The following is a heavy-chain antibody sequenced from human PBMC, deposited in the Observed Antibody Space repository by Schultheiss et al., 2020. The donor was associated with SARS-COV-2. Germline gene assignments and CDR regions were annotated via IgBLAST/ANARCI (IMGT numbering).Heavy chain of an antibody. Sequence: GGSLRLSCTASGFTFSSYWMSWVRQAPGKGLEWVANIKKDGSEKYYVDSLKGRFTISRDNAKNSLYLQMNSLRAEDTAVYYCARDSEVMITFGGVIGVNGRDVWGQGTTVTV. V-gene: IGHV3-7*01. CDR2: IKKDGSEK. CDR3: ARDSEVMITFGGVIGVNGRDV. J-gene: IGHJ6*02. CDR1: GFTFSSYW. D-gene: IGHD3-16*01.